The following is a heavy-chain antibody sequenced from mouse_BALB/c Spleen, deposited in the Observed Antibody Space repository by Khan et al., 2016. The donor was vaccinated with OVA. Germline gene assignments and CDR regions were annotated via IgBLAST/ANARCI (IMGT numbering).Heavy chain of an antibody. Sequence: QVQLQQSGAELVRPGASVKLSCKTSGYIFTNYWIHWVKQRSGQGLEWIARIYPGTDNSYYNEKFKDKATLTADKSSSTAYMQLSSLTSEDSDVYYCAGEEGVYHFSQWGQGTTLTVSA. CDR3: AGEEGVYHFSQ. V-gene: IGHV1-76*01. D-gene: IGHD6-1*01. J-gene: IGHJ2*01. CDR2: IYPGTDNS. CDR1: GYIFTNYW.